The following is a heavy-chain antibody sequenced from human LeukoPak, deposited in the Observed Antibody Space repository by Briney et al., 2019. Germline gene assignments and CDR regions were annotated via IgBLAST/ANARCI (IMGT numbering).Heavy chain of an antibody. V-gene: IGHV4-61*02. Sequence: SETLPLTCTVSGASINRGTHYWSWVRQAAGKGLEWLGRVYATGNTNYNPSLWSRLSISIDTSRNQFSLRLSSVTAADTAIYYCARDRSYYSDTGADYWGQGIMVIVSS. D-gene: IGHD3-22*01. CDR1: GASINRGTHY. J-gene: IGHJ4*02. CDR3: ARDRSYYSDTGADY. CDR2: VYATGNT.